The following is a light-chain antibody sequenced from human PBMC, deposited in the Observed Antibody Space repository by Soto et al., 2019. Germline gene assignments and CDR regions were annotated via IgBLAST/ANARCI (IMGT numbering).Light chain of an antibody. Sequence: DIQLTQSPSFLSASVGDRVTITCRASQGISSYLAWYQQKPGKAPNLLIYTASTLQSGVPSRFSGSGSGTEFTLTISSLQPEDFVTYYCQQHNSYPVTFGGGTKVEIK. CDR1: QGISSY. CDR2: TAS. V-gene: IGKV1-9*01. CDR3: QQHNSYPVT. J-gene: IGKJ4*01.